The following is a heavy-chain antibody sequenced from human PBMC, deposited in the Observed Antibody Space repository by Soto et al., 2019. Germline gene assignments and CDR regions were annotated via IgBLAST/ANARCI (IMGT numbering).Heavy chain of an antibody. CDR1: GGSISSSNW. D-gene: IGHD6-13*01. Sequence: QVQLQESGPGLVKPSGTLSLTCAVSGGSISSSNWWSWVRQPPGKGLEWIGEIYHSGSTNYNPSLKSRVTISVDKSKTQLTLKLSSVTAANTAVYYCARVIEVAVNWFDPWGQGTLVTVSS. J-gene: IGHJ5*02. CDR3: ARVIEVAVNWFDP. CDR2: IYHSGST. V-gene: IGHV4-4*02.